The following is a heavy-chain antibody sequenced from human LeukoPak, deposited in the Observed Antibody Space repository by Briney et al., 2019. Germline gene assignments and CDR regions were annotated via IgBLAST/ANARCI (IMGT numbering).Heavy chain of an antibody. D-gene: IGHD5-24*01. CDR3: AEDVRQGDGYWDIGS. Sequence: GGAPRLSCVSFGFPPKIYAMNWVGLAPGKGLEWVAGIDGSGGGINYAASVKGRFALSRYNSRFTVFLQMNSLRDEDTAIYYCAEDVRQGDGYWDIGSWGQRTLVT. V-gene: IGHV3-23*01. J-gene: IGHJ4*02. CDR1: GFPPKIYA. CDR2: IDGSGGGI.